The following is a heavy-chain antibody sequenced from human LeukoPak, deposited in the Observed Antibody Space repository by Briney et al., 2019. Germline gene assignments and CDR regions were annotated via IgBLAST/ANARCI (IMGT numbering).Heavy chain of an antibody. CDR3: ARHGSDWTFDY. J-gene: IGHJ4*02. V-gene: IGHV4-59*08. D-gene: IGHD6-19*01. CDR1: GGSISSYY. CDR2: IDYSGST. Sequence: SETLSLTCTVSGGSISSYYWSWIRQPPGKGLEWIGFIDYSGSTNYNPSLKSRVTISVDTSKNQFSLKLSSVTAADTAVYYCARHGSDWTFDYWGQGTLVTVS.